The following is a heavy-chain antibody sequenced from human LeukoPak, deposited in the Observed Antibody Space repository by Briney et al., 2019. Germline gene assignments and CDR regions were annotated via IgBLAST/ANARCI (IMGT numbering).Heavy chain of an antibody. J-gene: IGHJ4*02. CDR2: INHSGST. Sequence: SETLSLTCAVYGGSFSGYYWSWIRQPPGKGLEWIGEINHSGSTNYNPSLKSRVTISVDTSKNQFSLKLSSVTAADTAVYYCARHFTYYYDSSGYRYYFDYWGQGTLVTVSS. CDR1: GGSFSGYY. CDR3: ARHFTYYYDSSGYRYYFDY. D-gene: IGHD3-22*01. V-gene: IGHV4-34*01.